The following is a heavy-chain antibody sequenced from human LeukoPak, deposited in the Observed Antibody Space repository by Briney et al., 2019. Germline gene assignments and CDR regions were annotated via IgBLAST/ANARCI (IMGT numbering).Heavy chain of an antibody. D-gene: IGHD3-22*01. CDR3: ARVGYYDSSGYPWGGYFDY. J-gene: IGHJ4*02. Sequence: PSETLSLTCTVSGGSIRSSYYYWGWIRQPPGKGLEWIGSIYDSGSTYYNPSLKSRVTISVDTSKNQFSLKLNSVTAADTAVYYCARVGYYDSSGYPWGGYFDYWGQGTLVTVSS. CDR2: IYDSGST. V-gene: IGHV4-39*01. CDR1: GGSIRSSYYY.